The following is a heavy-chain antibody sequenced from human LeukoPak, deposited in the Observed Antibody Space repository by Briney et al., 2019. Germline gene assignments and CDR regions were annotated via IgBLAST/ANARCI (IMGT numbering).Heavy chain of an antibody. Sequence: QTGGSLRLSCADSGFTFSTYAMGWVRQAPGKGLEWVSSIKAGGGDPLYADSVKGRVTISRDNSKNTLFLQLNSLRAEDTVVYYCAKVGHAFNPIYWWGQGTLVTVSS. CDR3: AKVGHAFNPIYW. V-gene: IGHV3-23*01. D-gene: IGHD2-15*01. CDR1: GFTFSTYA. J-gene: IGHJ4*02. CDR2: IKAGGGDP.